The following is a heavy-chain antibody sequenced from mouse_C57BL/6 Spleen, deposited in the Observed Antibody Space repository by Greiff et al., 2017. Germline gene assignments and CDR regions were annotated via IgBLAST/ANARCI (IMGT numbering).Heavy chain of an antibody. Sequence: VQLQQSGPELVKPGASVKISCKASGYTFTDYYMNWVKQSHGKSLEWIGDINPNNGGTSYNQKFKGKATLTVDKSSSTAYMELRSLTSEDSAVYYGARSGVYYGNYGYFDVWGTGTTVTVSS. CDR1: GYTFTDYY. CDR3: ARSGVYYGNYGYFDV. CDR2: INPNNGGT. V-gene: IGHV1-26*01. J-gene: IGHJ1*03. D-gene: IGHD2-1*01.